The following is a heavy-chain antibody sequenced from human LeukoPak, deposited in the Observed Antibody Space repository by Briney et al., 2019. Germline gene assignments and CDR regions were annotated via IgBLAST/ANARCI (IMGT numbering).Heavy chain of an antibody. Sequence: ASVKVSCKASGYTFTSYGISWVRQAPGQGLERMGWISAYNGNTNYAQKLQGRVTMTTDTSTSTAYMELRSLRSDDTAVYYCARDLRGIVGATTLDYWGQGTLVTVSS. D-gene: IGHD1-26*01. CDR2: ISAYNGNT. CDR1: GYTFTSYG. CDR3: ARDLRGIVGATTLDY. V-gene: IGHV1-18*01. J-gene: IGHJ4*02.